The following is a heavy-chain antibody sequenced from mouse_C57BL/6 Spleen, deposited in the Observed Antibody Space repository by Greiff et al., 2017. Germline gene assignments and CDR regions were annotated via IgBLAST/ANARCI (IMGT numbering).Heavy chain of an antibody. CDR1: GYTFTSYW. V-gene: IGHV1-50*01. CDR3: GSSLGGFAY. Sequence: VQLQQPGAELVKPGASVKLSCKASGYTFTSYWMQWVKQRPGQGLEWIGEIAPSDSYTNYTQQFKGKATLTVDTSSSTAYMQLRILTSEGTAVYYCGSSLGGFAYWGQGTLVTVSA. D-gene: IGHD3-1*01. J-gene: IGHJ3*01. CDR2: IAPSDSYT.